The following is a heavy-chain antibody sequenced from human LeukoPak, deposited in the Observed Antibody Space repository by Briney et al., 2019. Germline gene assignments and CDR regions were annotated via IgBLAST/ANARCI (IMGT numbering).Heavy chain of an antibody. CDR2: ISSSGSYI. J-gene: IGHJ4*02. CDR1: RFTFSSYS. D-gene: IGHD6-13*01. CDR3: AKDRHYGSSWYGAGDY. V-gene: IGHV3-21*04. Sequence: PGGSLRLSCAASRFTFSSYSMNWVRQAPGKGLDWVSSISSSGSYIYYADSVKGRFTISRDNSKNTLFLQMNSLRAEDTAVYYCAKDRHYGSSWYGAGDYWGQGTLVSVSS.